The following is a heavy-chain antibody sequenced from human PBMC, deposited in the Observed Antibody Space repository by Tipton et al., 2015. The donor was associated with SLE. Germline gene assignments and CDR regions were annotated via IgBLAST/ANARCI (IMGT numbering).Heavy chain of an antibody. D-gene: IGHD1-1*01. Sequence: TLSLTCTVSGGSISSDSYSWSWIRQPAGKGLEWIGRIYTSGTTNYNPSLKSRVTISVDTSKNQFSLKLSSVTAADTAVYYCARGVLRPFDYWGQGTLVTVSS. V-gene: IGHV4-61*02. J-gene: IGHJ4*02. CDR3: ARGVLRPFDY. CDR2: IYTSGTT. CDR1: GGSISSDSYS.